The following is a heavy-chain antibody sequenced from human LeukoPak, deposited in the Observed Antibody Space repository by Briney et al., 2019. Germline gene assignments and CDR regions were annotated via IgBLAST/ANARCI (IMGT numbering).Heavy chain of an antibody. CDR2: IIPIFGTA. CDR1: GGTFSSYA. CDR3: ARDGYSSSWCGSYWFDP. Sequence: GSSVKVSCKASGGTFSSYAISWVRQAPGQGLEWMGRIIPIFGTANCAQKFQGRVTITTDESTSTAYMELSSLRSEDTAVYYCARDGYSSSWCGSYWFDPWGQGALVTVSS. D-gene: IGHD6-13*01. J-gene: IGHJ5*02. V-gene: IGHV1-69*05.